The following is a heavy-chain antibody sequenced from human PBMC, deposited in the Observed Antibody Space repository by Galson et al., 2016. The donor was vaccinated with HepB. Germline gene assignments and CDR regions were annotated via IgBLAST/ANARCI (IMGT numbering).Heavy chain of an antibody. V-gene: IGHV3-64D*08. D-gene: IGHD1-26*01. CDR3: VKRGQERSFDY. J-gene: IGHJ4*02. CDR1: GFTFSSYA. Sequence: SLRLSCVASGFTFSSYAMYWVRQAPGKGLEYVSAISSNGGSTYYADSVKGRFTISRDNSKNTLYLQMSSLRAEDTAVYYCVKRGQERSFDYWGQGTLVTVSS. CDR2: ISSNGGST.